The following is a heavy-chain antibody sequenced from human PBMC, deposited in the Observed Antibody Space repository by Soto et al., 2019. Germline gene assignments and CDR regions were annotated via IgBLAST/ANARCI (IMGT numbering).Heavy chain of an antibody. Sequence: QPGGSLRLSCAASGFTFDDYAMHWVRQAPGKGLEWVSGISWNSGSIAYADSVKGRFTISRDNAKNSLYLQMNSLRAEDTALYYCANSEGGDYYYYGMDVWGQGTTVTVSS. D-gene: IGHD3-16*01. CDR1: GFTFDDYA. CDR2: ISWNSGSI. CDR3: ANSEGGDYYYYGMDV. J-gene: IGHJ6*02. V-gene: IGHV3-9*01.